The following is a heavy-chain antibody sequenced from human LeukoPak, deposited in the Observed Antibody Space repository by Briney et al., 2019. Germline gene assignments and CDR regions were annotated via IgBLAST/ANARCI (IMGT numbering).Heavy chain of an antibody. J-gene: IGHJ4*02. CDR1: GFTFSSYG. CDR2: IRYDGSNK. CDR3: ARDAFTKVKNHHSPYSSGSN. D-gene: IGHD6-19*01. Sequence: PGGSLRLSCAASGFTFSSYGMHWVRQAPGKGLEWVAFIRYDGSNKYYADSVKGRFTISRDNSKNTLYLQMNSLRAEDTAVYYCARDAFTKVKNHHSPYSSGSNWGQGTLVTVSS. V-gene: IGHV3-30*02.